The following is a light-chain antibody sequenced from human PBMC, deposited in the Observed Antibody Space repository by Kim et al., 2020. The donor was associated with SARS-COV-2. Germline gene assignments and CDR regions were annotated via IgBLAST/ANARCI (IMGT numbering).Light chain of an antibody. J-gene: IGKJ3*01. CDR3: LQYKTYPFT. CDR1: QDISIY. Sequence: ASVGDRITITCRASQDISIYLAWFQLKPGKVPKRLIYAATALQSGVPSRFSGSGSGTEFTLTISSLQPEDFATYYCLQYKTYPFTFGPGTKVDIK. CDR2: AAT. V-gene: IGKV1-17*03.